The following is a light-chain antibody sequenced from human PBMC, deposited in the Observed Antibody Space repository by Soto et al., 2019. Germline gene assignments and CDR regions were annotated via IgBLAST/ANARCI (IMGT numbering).Light chain of an antibody. CDR1: ESISRN. CDR2: AAS. CDR3: QQSYTMPFT. Sequence: DIQMTQSPSSLSASVGDRVTIPCRASESISRNLNWYQQKAGKAPKLLIYAASSLQSGVPSRFSGSGSGTDFTLTISSLQPEDFATYYSQQSYTMPFTFGPGTKVDI. V-gene: IGKV1-39*01. J-gene: IGKJ3*01.